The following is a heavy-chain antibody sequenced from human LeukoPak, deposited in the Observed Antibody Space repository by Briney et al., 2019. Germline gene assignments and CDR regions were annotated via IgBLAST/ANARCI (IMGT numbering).Heavy chain of an antibody. CDR1: GFTFSSYW. CDR3: AKISSSWYISDY. V-gene: IGHV3-7*01. D-gene: IGHD6-13*01. CDR2: IKQDGSEK. Sequence: QPGGSLRLSCAASGFTFSSYWMSWVGQAPGKGVEWVANIKQDGSEKYYVDCVKGRFTISRDNAKNSLYLQMNRLTAEDTAVYYCAKISSSWYISDYWGQGTLVTVSS. J-gene: IGHJ4*02.